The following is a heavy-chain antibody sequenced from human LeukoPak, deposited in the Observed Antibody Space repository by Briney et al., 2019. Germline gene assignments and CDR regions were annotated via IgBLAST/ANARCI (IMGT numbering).Heavy chain of an antibody. V-gene: IGHV4-39*01. CDR2: IYYSGST. J-gene: IGHJ4*02. CDR3: ARPDKYYYGSGIFDY. CDR1: GGSISSSSYY. D-gene: IGHD3-10*01. Sequence: SETLSLTCTVAGGSISSSSYYWGWLRQPPGTGLEGLGSIYYSGSTYYNPSLKSRVTISVDTSKNQFSLKLSSVTAADTAVYYCARPDKYYYGSGIFDYWGQGTLVTVSS.